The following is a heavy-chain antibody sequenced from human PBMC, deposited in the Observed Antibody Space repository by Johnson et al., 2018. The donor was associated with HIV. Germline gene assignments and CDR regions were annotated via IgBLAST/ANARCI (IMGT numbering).Heavy chain of an antibody. CDR3: ASQIVVVTADDAFDI. J-gene: IGHJ3*02. CDR1: GFTFSSYD. V-gene: IGHV3-13*01. CDR2: IGTAGDT. Sequence: VQLVESGGGLVQPGGSLRLSCAASGFTFSSYDMHWVRQATGKGLEWVSAIGTAGDTYYPGSVKGRFTISRENAKNSLYLQMNSLRAGDTAVYYCASQIVVVTADDAFDIWGQGTRVTVSS. D-gene: IGHD2-21*02.